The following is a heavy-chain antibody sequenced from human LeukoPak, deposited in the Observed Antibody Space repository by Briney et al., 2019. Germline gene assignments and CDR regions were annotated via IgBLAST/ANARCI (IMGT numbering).Heavy chain of an antibody. CDR2: ISAYNGNT. V-gene: IGHV1-18*01. Sequence: ASVKVSCKASGYTFTSYGISWVRQAPGQGLEWMGWISAYNGNTNYAQKLQGRVTMTTDTSTSTAYVELRSLRFDDTAVYYCARDLLADYGDFAANWFDPWGQGTLVTVSS. CDR3: ARDLLADYGDFAANWFDP. J-gene: IGHJ5*02. D-gene: IGHD4-17*01. CDR1: GYTFTSYG.